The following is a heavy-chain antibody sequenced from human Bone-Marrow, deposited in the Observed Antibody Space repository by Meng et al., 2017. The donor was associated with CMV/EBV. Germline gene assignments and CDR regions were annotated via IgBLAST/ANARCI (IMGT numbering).Heavy chain of an antibody. D-gene: IGHD6-6*01. V-gene: IGHV3-74*01. CDR1: GSTFSNFW. CDR3: AKGGSSSDLFDY. Sequence: GASLKISCAASGSTFSNFWMHWIRQAPGKGLVWVSRINTDGSSTIYADSVKGRFTISRDNSKNTLYLQMNSLRAEDTAVYYCAKGGSSSDLFDYWGQGTLVTVSS. J-gene: IGHJ4*02. CDR2: INTDGSST.